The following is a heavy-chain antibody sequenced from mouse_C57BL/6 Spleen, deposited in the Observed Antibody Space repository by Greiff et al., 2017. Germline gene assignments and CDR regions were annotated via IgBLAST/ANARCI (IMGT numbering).Heavy chain of an antibody. CDR1: GYTFTSYW. D-gene: IGHD1-1*01. CDR2: IDPSDSYT. V-gene: IGHV1-69*01. Sequence: QVQLQQPGAELVMPGASVKLSCKASGYTFTSYWMHWVKQRPGQGLEWIGEIDPSDSYTNYNQKFKGKSTLTVDKSSSTAYMQLSSLKSEDSAVYYCARRNYYGSRGDAMDYWGQGTSVTVSS. J-gene: IGHJ4*01. CDR3: ARRNYYGSRGDAMDY.